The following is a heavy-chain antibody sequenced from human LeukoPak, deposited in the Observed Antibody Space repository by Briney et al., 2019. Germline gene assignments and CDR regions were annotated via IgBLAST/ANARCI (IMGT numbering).Heavy chain of an antibody. V-gene: IGHV3-66*02. CDR2: IYSGGST. CDR3: ARERVGYSYGYYFDY. Sequence: PGGSLRLSCAASGFTFSSYAMSWVRQAPGKGLEWVSVIYSGGSTYYADSVKGRFTISRDNSKNTLYLQMNSLRAEDTAVYYCARERVGYSYGYYFDYWGQGTLVTVSS. D-gene: IGHD5-18*01. CDR1: GFTFSSYA. J-gene: IGHJ4*02.